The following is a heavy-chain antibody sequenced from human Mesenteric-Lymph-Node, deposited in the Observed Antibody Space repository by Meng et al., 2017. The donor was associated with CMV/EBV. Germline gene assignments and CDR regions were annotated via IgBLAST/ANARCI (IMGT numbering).Heavy chain of an antibody. V-gene: IGHV3-30*03. CDR3: ARETTVTTFFDS. Sequence: GGSLRLSCAASGFTFSSYWMHWVRQAPGKGLEWVALTADDGSNEYYADSVKGRFTISRDNSKNTLYLQMNSLRVEDTAVYYCARETTVTTFFDSWGQGALVTVSS. CDR1: GFTFSSYW. CDR2: TADDGSNE. D-gene: IGHD4-17*01. J-gene: IGHJ4*02.